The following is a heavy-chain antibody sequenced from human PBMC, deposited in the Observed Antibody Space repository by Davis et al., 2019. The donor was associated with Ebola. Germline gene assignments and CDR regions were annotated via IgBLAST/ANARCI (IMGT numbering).Heavy chain of an antibody. V-gene: IGHV3-15*01. D-gene: IGHD4-23*01. J-gene: IGHJ4*02. Sequence: GESLKISCTTSGFTFSDYAMTWVRQAPGRGLEWVGRIKRKSDGGTTDYAAPVKARFSISRDDSKNTLYLQMNSLKTEDTAVYYCTTEGWGYGGGVWGQGTLVTVSS. CDR2: IKRKSDGGTT. CDR1: GFTFSDYA. CDR3: TTEGWGYGGGV.